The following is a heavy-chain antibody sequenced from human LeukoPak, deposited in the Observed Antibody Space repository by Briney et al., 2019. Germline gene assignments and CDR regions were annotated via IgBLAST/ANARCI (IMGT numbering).Heavy chain of an antibody. CDR2: ISAYNGNT. Sequence: GPSVKVSCKASGYTFTSYGISCVRQAPGQGREWRGWISAYNGNTNYAQKLQGRVTMTTDTSTSTAYMELRSLRSDDTAVYYCAREFSGVSSSSADYYYYMDVWGKGTTVTVSS. V-gene: IGHV1-18*01. J-gene: IGHJ6*03. CDR1: GYTFTSYG. CDR3: AREFSGVSSSSADYYYYMDV. D-gene: IGHD6-6*01.